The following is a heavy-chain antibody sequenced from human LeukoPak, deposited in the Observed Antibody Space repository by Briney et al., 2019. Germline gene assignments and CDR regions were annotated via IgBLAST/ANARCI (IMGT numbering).Heavy chain of an antibody. CDR2: IIPIFGTA. CDR3: AREGSYYAFNYFDS. J-gene: IGHJ5*01. V-gene: IGHV1-69*13. D-gene: IGHD1-26*01. Sequence: SVKVSCKASGGTFDSYTISWVRQAPGQGLEWMGGIIPIFGTANYAQKFQGRVTITADESTSTAYMELSSLRSEDTAVYYCAREGSYYAFNYFDSWGLGTLVTVSS. CDR1: GGTFDSYT.